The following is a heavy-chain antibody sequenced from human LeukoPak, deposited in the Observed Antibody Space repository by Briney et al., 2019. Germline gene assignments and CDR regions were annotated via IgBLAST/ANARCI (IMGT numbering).Heavy chain of an antibody. D-gene: IGHD2/OR15-2a*01. V-gene: IGHV3-7*01. CDR3: ARDRIVASGYFDY. J-gene: IGHJ4*02. CDR2: IKQDGSEK. CDR1: GFTFSNYW. Sequence: GGSLRLSCAASGFTFSNYWMSWVRQAPGKGLEWVANIKQDGSEKYYVDSAKGRFTISRDNTKNSLYLQMNSLTAEDTAVYYCARDRIVASGYFDYWGQGTLVTVSS.